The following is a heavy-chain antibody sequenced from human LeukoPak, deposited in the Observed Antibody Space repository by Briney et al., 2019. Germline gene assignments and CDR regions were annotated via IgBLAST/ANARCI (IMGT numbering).Heavy chain of an antibody. V-gene: IGHV1-18*01. CDR2: ISGHNGDT. D-gene: IGHD3-3*01. CDR3: ARDGDPLESLYYYRMDV. CDR1: GYNFIGYG. J-gene: IGHJ6*02. Sequence: ASVRVSCKASGYNFIGYGISWVRQAPGQGLEWMGWISGHNGDTDYAQNFQHRVTMTTDTSTSTASMELRSLTSDDTAVYYCARDGDPLESLYYYRMDVWGQGTPVIVSS.